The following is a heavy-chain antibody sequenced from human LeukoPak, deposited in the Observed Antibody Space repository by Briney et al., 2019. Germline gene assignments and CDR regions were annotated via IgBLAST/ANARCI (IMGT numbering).Heavy chain of an antibody. J-gene: IGHJ3*02. CDR2: IIPIFGTA. CDR1: GGTFSSYA. Sequence: SVKVSCKASGGTFSSYAISWVRQAPGQGLEWMGGIIPIFGTANYAQKFQGRVTITADESTSTAYMELSSLRSEDTAVYYCASPIDGAWELMRWGRVAFDIWGQGTMVTVSS. V-gene: IGHV1-69*01. D-gene: IGHD1-26*01. CDR3: ASPIDGAWELMRWGRVAFDI.